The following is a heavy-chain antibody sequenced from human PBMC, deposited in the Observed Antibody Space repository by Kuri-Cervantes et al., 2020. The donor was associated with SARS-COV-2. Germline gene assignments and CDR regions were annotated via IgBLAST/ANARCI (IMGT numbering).Heavy chain of an antibody. CDR3: SRAPTVTLDY. V-gene: IGHV3-48*03. CDR1: GFTFSSYE. CDR2: ISSSGSTI. J-gene: IGHJ4*02. Sequence: GGSLRLSCAASGFTFSSYEMNWVRQAPGKGLEWVSYISSSGSTIYYADSVKGRFTISRDNAKNSLYLQMNSLRAEDTAFYYCSRAPTVTLDYWGQGTLVTVSS. D-gene: IGHD4-17*01.